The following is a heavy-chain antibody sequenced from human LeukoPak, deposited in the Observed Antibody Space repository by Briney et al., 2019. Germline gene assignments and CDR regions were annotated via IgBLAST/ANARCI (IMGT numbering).Heavy chain of an antibody. D-gene: IGHD1-26*01. J-gene: IGHJ6*03. CDR3: AKDDGGSYYIYYYYMDV. V-gene: IGHV3-23*01. CDR2: ISGSGGNT. CDR1: GFTFSSYS. Sequence: GGSLRLSCAASGFTFSSYSMSWVRQAPGKGLEWVSAISGSGGNTYYADSVKGRFTISRDNSKNTLYLQMNSLRAEDTAVYYCAKDDGGSYYIYYYYMDVWGKGTTVTISS.